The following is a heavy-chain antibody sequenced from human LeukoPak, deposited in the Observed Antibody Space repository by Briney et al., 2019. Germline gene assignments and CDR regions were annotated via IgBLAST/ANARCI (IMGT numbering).Heavy chain of an antibody. Sequence: SETLSLTCAVYGGPFSGYYWSWIRQPPGKGLEWIGEINHSGSTNYNPSFKSRVTISVDTSKNQFSLKLSSVTAADTAVYYCARVEFGYYYDSSDYTAFDYWGQGTLVTVSS. CDR3: ARVEFGYYYDSSDYTAFDY. CDR2: INHSGST. D-gene: IGHD3-22*01. J-gene: IGHJ4*02. CDR1: GGPFSGYY. V-gene: IGHV4-34*01.